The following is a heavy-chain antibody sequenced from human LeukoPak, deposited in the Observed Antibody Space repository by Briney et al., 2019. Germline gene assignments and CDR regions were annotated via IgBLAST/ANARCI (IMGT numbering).Heavy chain of an antibody. CDR3: ARGFDY. CDR2: IIPIFGTA. CDR1: GYTFTGYY. J-gene: IGHJ4*02. V-gene: IGHV1-69*13. Sequence: SVKVSCRASGYTFTGYYMHWVRQAPGQGLEWMGGIIPIFGTANYAQKFQGRVTITADESTSTAYMELSSLRSEDTAVYYCARGFDYWGQGTLVTVSS.